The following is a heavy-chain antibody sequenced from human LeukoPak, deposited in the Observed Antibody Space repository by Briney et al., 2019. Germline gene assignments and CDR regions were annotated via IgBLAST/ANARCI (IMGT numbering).Heavy chain of an antibody. D-gene: IGHD3-22*01. CDR1: GGSISSSSYY. CDR3: ARRGYYYDSSGGSYYFDY. V-gene: IGHV4-39*01. Sequence: NPSETLSLTCTVSGGSISSSSYYWGWIRQPPGKGLEWIGSIYYSGSTYYNPSLKSRVTISVDTSKNQFSLKLSSVTAADTAVYYCARRGYYYDSSGGSYYFDYWGQGTLVTVSS. J-gene: IGHJ4*02. CDR2: IYYSGST.